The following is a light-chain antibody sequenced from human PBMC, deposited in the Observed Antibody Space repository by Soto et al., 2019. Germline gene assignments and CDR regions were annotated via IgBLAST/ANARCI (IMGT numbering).Light chain of an antibody. CDR1: SSNIGSNT. CDR2: NNN. J-gene: IGLJ1*01. Sequence: QSLLTQPPSASGTPGQRVTISCSGSSSNIGSNTVNWYQQLPGTAPKLLIYNNNQRPSGFPDRFSGSKSGTSASLAISGLQSEDEADYYCAAWDDSLNGLVFGTGTKLTVL. V-gene: IGLV1-44*01. CDR3: AAWDDSLNGLV.